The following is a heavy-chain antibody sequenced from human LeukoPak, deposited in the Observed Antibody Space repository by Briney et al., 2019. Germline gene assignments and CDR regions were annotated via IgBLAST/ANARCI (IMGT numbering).Heavy chain of an antibody. V-gene: IGHV1-69*05. CDR1: GGTFSSYA. D-gene: IGHD4-11*01. Sequence: SVKVSCKASGGTFSSYAISWARQAPGQGLEWMGRIIPIFGTANYAQKFQGRVTITTYESTSTAYMELSRLRSEDTAVYYCAREHYSNYGHWFDPWGQGTLVTVSS. CDR3: AREHYSNYGHWFDP. J-gene: IGHJ5*02. CDR2: IIPIFGTA.